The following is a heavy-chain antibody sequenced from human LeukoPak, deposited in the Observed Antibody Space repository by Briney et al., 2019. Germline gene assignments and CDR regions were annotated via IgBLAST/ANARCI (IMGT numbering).Heavy chain of an antibody. Sequence: ASVKVSCKASGYTFTSYGISWVRQAPGQGLEWMGWISAYNGNTNYAQKLQGRVTMTTDTSTSTAYMELRSLRSDDTAVYYCARDRPPGYSGYDAPLDYWGQGTLVTVSS. CDR1: GYTFTSYG. CDR3: ARDRPPGYSGYDAPLDY. V-gene: IGHV1-18*01. J-gene: IGHJ4*02. CDR2: ISAYNGNT. D-gene: IGHD5-12*01.